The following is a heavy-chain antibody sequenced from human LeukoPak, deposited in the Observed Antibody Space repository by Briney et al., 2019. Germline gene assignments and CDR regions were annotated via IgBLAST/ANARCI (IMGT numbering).Heavy chain of an antibody. CDR2: ISAYNGNT. Sequence: ASVKVSCKASGYTFTSYGISWVRQAPGQGLEWMGWISAYNGNTNYAQKLQGRVTMTTDTSTSTAYMELRSLRSDDTAVYYCARGSCSSTSCLLFDTWGQGTMVTVSS. V-gene: IGHV1-18*01. D-gene: IGHD2-2*01. CDR3: ARGSCSSTSCLLFDT. J-gene: IGHJ3*02. CDR1: GYTFTSYG.